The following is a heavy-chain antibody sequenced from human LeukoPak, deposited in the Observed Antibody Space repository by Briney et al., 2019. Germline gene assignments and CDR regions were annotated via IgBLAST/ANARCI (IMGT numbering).Heavy chain of an antibody. CDR3: AKKMVPAAYYGLDV. CDR2: IIPILGLS. D-gene: IGHD2-2*01. CDR1: GGPFGSYA. J-gene: IGHJ6*02. Sequence: SVKVSCKASGGPFGSYAINWVRQAPGQGLEWVGRIIPILGLSYTAQKFQGRITITADTSTSTAYMEVSSLTSEDTAIYYCAKKMVPAAYYGLDVWGQGTTVTVSS. V-gene: IGHV1-69*04.